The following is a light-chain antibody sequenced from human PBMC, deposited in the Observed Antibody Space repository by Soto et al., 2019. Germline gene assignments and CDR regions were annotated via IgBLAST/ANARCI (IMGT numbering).Light chain of an antibody. Sequence: EIVLTQSPGTLSLSPGERATLSCRASQSVSGTYLAWYHQRPGQAPKVLIYGASSRAAGIPDRFSGSGSGTDFTLTMSRLGPEDCAVYYCQQYGASPFNFGPGTKVDIK. CDR2: GAS. CDR3: QQYGASPFN. J-gene: IGKJ3*01. CDR1: QSVSGTY. V-gene: IGKV3-20*01.